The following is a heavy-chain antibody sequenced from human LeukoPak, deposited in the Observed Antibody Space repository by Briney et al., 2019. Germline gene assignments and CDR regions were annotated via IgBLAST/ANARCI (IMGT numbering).Heavy chain of an antibody. CDR2: MNPNSCVT. D-gene: IGHD4-23*01. CDR3: ASPSGGLRWLFDY. V-gene: IGHV1-2*02. J-gene: IGHJ4*02. CDR1: GSTFTGYY. Sequence: ASVKVSCKASGSTFTGYYIHWVGQAPGQGRKWMGWMNPNSCVTNYAQKFQGRVTMTRDTSNSTAYMELSRVRSDDTAVYYCASPSGGLRWLFDYWREGTLVPVSS.